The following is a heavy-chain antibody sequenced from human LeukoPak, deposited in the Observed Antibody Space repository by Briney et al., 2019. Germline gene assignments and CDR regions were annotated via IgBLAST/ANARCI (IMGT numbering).Heavy chain of an antibody. J-gene: IGHJ4*02. CDR2: TKQDGSEK. V-gene: IGHV3-7*01. Sequence: QTGGSLRLSCAASGFTFSSYWMSWVRQAPGKGLEWVANTKQDGSEKYYVGSVKGRFTISRDNAKNSLYLQMNSLRAEDTAVYYCAREAWFGGLSPDDFDYWGQGTLVTVSS. CDR1: GFTFSSYW. D-gene: IGHD3-10*01. CDR3: AREAWFGGLSPDDFDY.